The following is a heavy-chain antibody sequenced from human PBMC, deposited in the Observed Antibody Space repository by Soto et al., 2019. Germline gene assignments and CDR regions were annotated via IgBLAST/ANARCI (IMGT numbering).Heavy chain of an antibody. V-gene: IGHV3-30-3*01. J-gene: IGHJ4*02. D-gene: IGHD3-9*01. CDR1: GFTFSNYA. CDR3: ARDLYDILTGYPPAPDY. Sequence: PGGSLRLSCAASGFTFSNYAMHWVRQAPGKGLEWVALISYDGSNKYYADSVKGRFTISRDNSKNTLYLQMNSLRAEDTAVYYCARDLYDILTGYPPAPDYWGQGTLVTVSS. CDR2: ISYDGSNK.